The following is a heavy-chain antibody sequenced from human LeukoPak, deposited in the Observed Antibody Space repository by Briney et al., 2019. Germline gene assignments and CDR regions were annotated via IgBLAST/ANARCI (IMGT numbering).Heavy chain of an antibody. CDR2: ISSSSSYI. V-gene: IGHV3-21*01. CDR1: GFIVSDYN. Sequence: GGSLRLSCAASGFIVSDYNMNWVRQAPGKGLEWVSSISSSSSYIYYAYSVKGRFTISRDNAKNSLYLQMNSLRAEDTAVYYCASGGSGSYGVYWGQGTLVTVSS. D-gene: IGHD3-10*01. J-gene: IGHJ4*02. CDR3: ASGGSGSYGVY.